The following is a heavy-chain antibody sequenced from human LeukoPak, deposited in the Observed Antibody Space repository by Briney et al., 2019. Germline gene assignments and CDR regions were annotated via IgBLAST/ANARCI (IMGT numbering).Heavy chain of an antibody. D-gene: IGHD6-19*01. CDR3: VGGGIAVAGIPQLFDY. V-gene: IGHV1-24*01. CDR1: GYTLTELS. J-gene: IGHJ4*02. CDR2: FDPEDGET. Sequence: GASVKVSCNVSGYTLTELSMHWVRQAPGKGLEWMGGFDPEDGETIYAQKFQGRVTMTEDTSTDTAYMELSSLRSEDTAVYYCVGGGIAVAGIPQLFDYWGQGTLVTVSS.